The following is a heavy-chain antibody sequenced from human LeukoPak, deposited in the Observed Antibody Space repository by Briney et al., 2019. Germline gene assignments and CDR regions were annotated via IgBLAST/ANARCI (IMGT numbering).Heavy chain of an antibody. V-gene: IGHV5-51*01. Sequence: LGESLKISCEASGYTFTNYWIGWVRQMPGKGLEWMGIIYPDDSDTKYSPSFQGQVTISADKSISTAYLQWSSLKAADTAMYYCARSRGSSGYYYLIWGQGTLVTVSS. D-gene: IGHD3-22*01. CDR2: IYPDDSDT. CDR3: ARSRGSSGYYYLI. J-gene: IGHJ4*02. CDR1: GYTFTNYW.